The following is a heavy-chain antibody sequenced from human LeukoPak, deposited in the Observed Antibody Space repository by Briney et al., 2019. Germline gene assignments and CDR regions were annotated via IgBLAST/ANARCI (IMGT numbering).Heavy chain of an antibody. CDR2: IKRDGSQK. CDR3: ARLGLEVGGPNWFDP. J-gene: IGHJ5*02. Sequence: QTGGSLRLSGAAPGFSFSSNWMGWVRQAPGKGLEWVAHIKRDGSQKYYLDSVKGRFTISRDNAKNSLYLQMNSLRVEDTAVYYCARLGLEVGGPNWFDPWGQGTLVTVSS. CDR1: GFSFSSNW. V-gene: IGHV3-7*01. D-gene: IGHD1-1*01.